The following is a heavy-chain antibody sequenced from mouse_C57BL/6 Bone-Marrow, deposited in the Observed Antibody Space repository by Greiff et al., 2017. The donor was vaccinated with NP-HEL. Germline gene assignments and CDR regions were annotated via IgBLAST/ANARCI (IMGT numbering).Heavy chain of an antibody. V-gene: IGHV5-4*01. CDR3: ARDLSYYSNYSYAMDY. CDR1: GFTFSSYA. D-gene: IGHD2-5*01. CDR2: ISDGGSYT. J-gene: IGHJ4*01. Sequence: EVKLVESGGGLVKPGGSLKLSCAASGFTFSSYAMSWVRQTPEKRLEWVATISDGGSYTYYPDNVKGRFTISRDNAKNNLYLQMSHLKSEDTAMYYCARDLSYYSNYSYAMDYWGQGTSVTVSS.